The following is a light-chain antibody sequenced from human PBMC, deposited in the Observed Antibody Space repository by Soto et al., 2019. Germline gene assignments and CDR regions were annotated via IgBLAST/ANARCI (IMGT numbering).Light chain of an antibody. CDR2: AAS. Sequence: ARSAEDGDRARRPRLAIQCIANYLAWYQQKPGKAPERLIYAASNLQSGVPSRFSGSGSGTDFTLTIICLQPHDFAPYCCQLSSSYLRPFGDGT. CDR1: QCIANY. J-gene: IGKJ5*01. V-gene: IGKV1-16*01. CDR3: QLSSSYLRP.